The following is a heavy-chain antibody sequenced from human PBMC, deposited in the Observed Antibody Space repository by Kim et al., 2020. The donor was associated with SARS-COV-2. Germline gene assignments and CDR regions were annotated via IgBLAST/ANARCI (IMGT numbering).Heavy chain of an antibody. V-gene: IGHV1-69*13. Sequence: SVKVSCKASGGTFSSYAISWVRQAPGQGLEWMGGIIPIFGTANYAQKFQGRVTITADESTTTAYMELSSLRSEDTAVYYCASKTTVTSRRYYYYGMDVWGQGTTVTVSS. CDR2: IIPIFGTA. D-gene: IGHD4-4*01. CDR1: GGTFSSYA. CDR3: ASKTTVTSRRYYYYGMDV. J-gene: IGHJ6*02.